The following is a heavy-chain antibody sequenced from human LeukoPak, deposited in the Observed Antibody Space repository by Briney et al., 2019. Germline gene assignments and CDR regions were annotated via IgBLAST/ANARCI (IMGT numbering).Heavy chain of an antibody. V-gene: IGHV3-30*04. J-gene: IGHJ5*02. CDR3: ARDWWELHGKYNWFDP. Sequence: GGSLRLSCAASGFTFSSYAMHWVRQAPGKGLEWVAVISYDGSNKYYADSVKGRFIISRDNSKNTLYLQMNSLRAEDTAVYYCARDWWELHGKYNWFDPWGQGTLVTVSS. CDR2: ISYDGSNK. CDR1: GFTFSSYA. D-gene: IGHD1-26*01.